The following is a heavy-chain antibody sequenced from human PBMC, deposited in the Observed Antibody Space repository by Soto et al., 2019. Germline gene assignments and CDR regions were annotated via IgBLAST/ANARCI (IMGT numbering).Heavy chain of an antibody. V-gene: IGHV1-69*12. D-gene: IGHD1-26*01. CDR3: ASHSGSTPEGRYYYGVDV. J-gene: IGHJ6*02. CDR1: GGTFSSYA. Sequence: QVQLVQSGAEVKKPGSSVKVSCKASGGTFSSYAISWVRQAPGQGLEWMGGIIPIFGTADYAQKFQGRVTITAHESTSTSYKELSSLRSEDTAVYYCASHSGSTPEGRYYYGVDVWGQGTTATVSS. CDR2: IIPIFGTA.